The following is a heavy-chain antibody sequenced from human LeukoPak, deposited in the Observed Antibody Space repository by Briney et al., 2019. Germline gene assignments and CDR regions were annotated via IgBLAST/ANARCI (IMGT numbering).Heavy chain of an antibody. CDR3: ARGRAYSD. CDR2: INHIGRA. J-gene: IGHJ4*02. D-gene: IGHD2-21*01. CDR1: GGAFSGYY. V-gene: IGHV4-34*01. Sequence: SETLSLTCAVYGGAFSGYYWNWIRQPPGKGLGWIGEINHIGRANYNPSLKSRVTVSLDTSKNQFSLKLSSVSPAHTAVYYSARGRAYSDWSQGTLVTVSS.